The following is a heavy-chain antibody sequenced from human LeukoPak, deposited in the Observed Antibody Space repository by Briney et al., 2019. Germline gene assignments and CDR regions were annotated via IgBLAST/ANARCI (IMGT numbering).Heavy chain of an antibody. V-gene: IGHV3-23*01. CDR1: GFTFSSYA. Sequence: GVSLRLSCAASGFTFSSYAVSWVRQAPGKGLEWVSAISGSGGSTYYADSVKGRFTISRDNSKNTLYLQMNSLRAEDTAVYYCAKDMITFSQTFDYWGQGTLVTVSS. CDR2: ISGSGGST. CDR3: AKDMITFSQTFDY. J-gene: IGHJ4*02. D-gene: IGHD1-14*01.